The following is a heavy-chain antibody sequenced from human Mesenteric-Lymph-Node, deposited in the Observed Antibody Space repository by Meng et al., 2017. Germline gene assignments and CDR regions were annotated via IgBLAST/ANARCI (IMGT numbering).Heavy chain of an antibody. J-gene: IGHJ4*02. Sequence: GGSLRLSCVASGFTFSSYEMDWVRQAPGKGLEWISYISSSGSITHYADSVKGRFTISRDNAKNSLYLQMDSLRAEDTAVYYCVSSVWFGQWMTDFWGPGTLVTVSS. V-gene: IGHV3-48*03. CDR2: ISSSGSIT. CDR1: GFTFSSYE. CDR3: VSSVWFGQWMTDF. D-gene: IGHD3-10*01.